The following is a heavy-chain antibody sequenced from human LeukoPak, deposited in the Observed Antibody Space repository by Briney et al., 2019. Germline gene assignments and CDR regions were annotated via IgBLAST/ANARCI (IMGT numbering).Heavy chain of an antibody. CDR2: IYTSGST. Sequence: SETLSLTCTVSGGSISSYYWSWIRQPAGKGLEWIGRIYTSGSTNYNPSLKSRVTMSVDTSKNQFSLKLSSVTAADTAVYYCAREAYYGAGSNWFDPWGQGTLVTVSS. CDR3: AREAYYGAGSNWFDP. J-gene: IGHJ5*02. D-gene: IGHD3-10*01. V-gene: IGHV4-4*07. CDR1: GGSISSYY.